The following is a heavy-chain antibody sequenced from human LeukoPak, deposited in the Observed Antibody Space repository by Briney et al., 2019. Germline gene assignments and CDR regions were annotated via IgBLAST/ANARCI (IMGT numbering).Heavy chain of an antibody. CDR1: TGSIYSVDYY. J-gene: IGHJ5*02. V-gene: IGHV4-30-4*01. Sequence: ASQTVSLTCTVSTGSIYSVDYYWHWLRQPPGKGLEWIGYIYYTESTYYNPSLKSRVTISVDTSKNQYSLKLSSVTAANTAVYYCARGGATHNWFDPWGQGTLVTVSS. CDR2: IYYTEST. CDR3: ARGGATHNWFDP.